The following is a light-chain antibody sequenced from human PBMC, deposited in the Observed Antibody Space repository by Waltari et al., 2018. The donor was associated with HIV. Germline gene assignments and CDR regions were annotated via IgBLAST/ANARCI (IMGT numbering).Light chain of an antibody. V-gene: IGLV1-40*01. CDR1: SSNIGAGYD. J-gene: IGLJ2*01. Sequence: HSLLTQPPSVSGAPGQRVTISCTGSSSNIGAGYDVHWYQKYPGTAPKLLIFQNINRPSGVPDRFAGSKSVTSASLVSTGLQAEDEADYYCQSYDRRLMWVFGGGTSLTV. CDR3: QSYDRRLMWV. CDR2: QNI.